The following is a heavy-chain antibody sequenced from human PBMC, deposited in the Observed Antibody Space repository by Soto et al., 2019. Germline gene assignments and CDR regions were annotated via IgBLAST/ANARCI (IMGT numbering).Heavy chain of an antibody. V-gene: IGHV3-7*01. D-gene: IGHD6-13*01. J-gene: IGHJ3*01. CDR1: GFTFSSSW. CDR2: IKQDGSDK. Sequence: EVQLVESGGGLVQPGGSLRLSCVASGFTFSSSWMSWVRQAPGKGLEWVANIKQDGSDKYYVDSVEGRFTISRDNAKNSLCLKMNRLRAEDTVVYYCARTSGVRAAVWGQGTMVIVSP. CDR3: ARTSGVRAAV.